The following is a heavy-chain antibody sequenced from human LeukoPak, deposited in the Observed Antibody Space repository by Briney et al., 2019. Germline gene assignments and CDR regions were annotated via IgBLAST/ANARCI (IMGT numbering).Heavy chain of an antibody. CDR3: ARTIGNHDY. D-gene: IGHD4-23*01. CDR1: GFTFGSYN. V-gene: IGHV3-23*01. CDR2: ISPSGDST. J-gene: IGHJ4*02. Sequence: GGSLRLSCAASGFTFGSYNMNWVRQAPGKGLEWVSVISPSGDSTYYADSVRGRFTISRDNSKNTLYLQMNSLRAEDTAVYYCARTIGNHDYWGQGTRVTVSS.